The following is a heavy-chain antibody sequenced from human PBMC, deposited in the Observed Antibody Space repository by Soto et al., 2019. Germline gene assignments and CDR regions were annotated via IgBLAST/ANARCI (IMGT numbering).Heavy chain of an antibody. V-gene: IGHV1-69*13. CDR2: IIPIFGTA. J-gene: IGHJ6*02. Sequence: ASVKVSCKASGGTFSSYAISWVRQAPGQGLEWMGGIIPIFGTANYAQKFQGRVTITADESTSTAYMELSSLRSEDTAVYYCARNLWVGNTPYYYYGMDVWGQGTTVTVSS. CDR3: ARNLWVGNTPYYYYGMDV. CDR1: GGTFSSYA. D-gene: IGHD1-26*01.